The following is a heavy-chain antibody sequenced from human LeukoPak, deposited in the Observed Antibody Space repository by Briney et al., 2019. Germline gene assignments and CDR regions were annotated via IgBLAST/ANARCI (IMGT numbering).Heavy chain of an antibody. D-gene: IGHD3-22*01. Sequence: SETLSLTCAVYGGSFSGYYWSWIRQPPGKGLEWIGSIYYSGSTYYNPSLKSRVTISVDTSKNQFSLKLSSVTAADTAVYYCARHRLDDSSGYWSFDYWGQGTLVTVSS. V-gene: IGHV4-34*01. CDR2: IYYSGST. CDR1: GGSFSGYY. CDR3: ARHRLDDSSGYWSFDY. J-gene: IGHJ4*02.